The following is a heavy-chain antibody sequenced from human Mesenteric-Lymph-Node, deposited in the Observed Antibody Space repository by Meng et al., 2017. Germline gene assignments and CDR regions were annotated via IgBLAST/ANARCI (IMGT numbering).Heavy chain of an antibody. CDR2: INSGNGKT. CDR1: GYTFINYA. Sequence: QVHLVQSGAEVKKPGASVKVSCKASGYTFINYAIQWVRQAPGQRLEWMGWINSGNGKTKYSEKFQGRVTITRDTSATTAYMELSSLRSEDMAVYYCARGLWEQSRYYFDSWGQGTLVTVSS. V-gene: IGHV1-3*01. J-gene: IGHJ4*02. CDR3: ARGLWEQSRYYFDS. D-gene: IGHD1-26*01.